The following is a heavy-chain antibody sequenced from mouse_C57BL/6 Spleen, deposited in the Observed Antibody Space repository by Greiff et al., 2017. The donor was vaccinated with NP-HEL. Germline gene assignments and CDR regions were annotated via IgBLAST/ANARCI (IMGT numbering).Heavy chain of an antibody. D-gene: IGHD1-1*01. Sequence: QVQLQQPGAELVKPGASVKLSCKASGYTFTSYWMHWVKQRPGQGLEWIGMIHPNSGSTNYNEKFKSKATLTVDKSSSTAYMQLSSLTSEDSAVYDCARGYGSSYVNAMDYWGQGTSVTVSS. CDR1: GYTFTSYW. V-gene: IGHV1-64*01. J-gene: IGHJ4*01. CDR2: IHPNSGST. CDR3: ARGYGSSYVNAMDY.